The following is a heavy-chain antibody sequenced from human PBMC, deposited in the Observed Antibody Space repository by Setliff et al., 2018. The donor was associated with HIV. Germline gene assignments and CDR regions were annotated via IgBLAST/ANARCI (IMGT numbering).Heavy chain of an antibody. V-gene: IGHV1-69*13. Sequence: SVKVSCKTSGGTFSKHVISWVRQAPGQGLEWMGGIIPFLGSADYAQKFKGRVTITADESTGTAYMELTSLKSEDTAVYFCARGRDSLTSVATAADSWGQGTLVTVSS. CDR2: IIPFLGSA. CDR1: GGTFSKHV. D-gene: IGHD3-9*01. CDR3: ARGRDSLTSVATAADS. J-gene: IGHJ4*02.